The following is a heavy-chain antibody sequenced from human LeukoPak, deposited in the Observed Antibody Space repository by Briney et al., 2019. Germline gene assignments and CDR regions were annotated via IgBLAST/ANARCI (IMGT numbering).Heavy chain of an antibody. CDR1: GFTFSSYA. J-gene: IGHJ4*02. D-gene: IGHD3-22*01. Sequence: GSVRLSCAASGFTFSSYAMHWVRQAPGKGLEWVAVISYDGSNKYYADSVKGRFTISRDNSKNTLYLQMNSLRAEDTAVYYCARAITYYYDSSGYLLDYWGQGTLVTVSS. CDR2: ISYDGSNK. V-gene: IGHV3-30*01. CDR3: ARAITYYYDSSGYLLDY.